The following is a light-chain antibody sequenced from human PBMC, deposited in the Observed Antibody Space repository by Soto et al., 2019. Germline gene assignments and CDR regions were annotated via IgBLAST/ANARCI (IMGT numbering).Light chain of an antibody. CDR2: KVS. J-gene: IGKJ1*01. CDR1: QSLVYSGGNTY. CDR3: MQGTHWPRT. Sequence: DVVMTQSPLSLPVTLGQPASISCRSSQSLVYSGGNTYLNWFQQRPGQSPRRLIYKVSNRDSGVPDRFSGSGSGTDFTLKISRVEAEDVGVYYCMQGTHWPRTFGQGTKVDI. V-gene: IGKV2-30*01.